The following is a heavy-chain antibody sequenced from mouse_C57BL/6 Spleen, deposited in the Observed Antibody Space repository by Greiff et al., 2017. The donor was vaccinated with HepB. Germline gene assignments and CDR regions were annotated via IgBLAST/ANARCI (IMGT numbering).Heavy chain of an antibody. V-gene: IGHV14-4*01. J-gene: IGHJ1*03. Sequence: EVQLVESGAELVRPGASVKLSCTASGFNIKDDYMHWVKQRPEQGLEWIGWIDPENGDTEYASKFQGKATITADTSSNTAYLQLSSLTSEDTAVYYCTITTVVVRYFDVWGTGTTVTVSS. CDR1: GFNIKDDY. CDR2: IDPENGDT. D-gene: IGHD1-1*01. CDR3: TITTVVVRYFDV.